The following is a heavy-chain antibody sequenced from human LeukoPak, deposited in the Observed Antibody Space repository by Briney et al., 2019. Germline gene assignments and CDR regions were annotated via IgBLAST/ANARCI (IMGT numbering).Heavy chain of an antibody. J-gene: IGHJ4*02. D-gene: IGHD6-6*01. CDR1: GGSISSGGYY. V-gene: IGHV4-31*03. Sequence: PSQTLSLTCTVSGGSISSGGYYWSSVRQHPGKGLEWIGYIYYSGSTYYNPSLKSRVTISVDTSKNQFSLKLSSVTAADTAVYYCARSIAARPLDYWGQGTLVSVSS. CDR2: IYYSGST. CDR3: ARSIAARPLDY.